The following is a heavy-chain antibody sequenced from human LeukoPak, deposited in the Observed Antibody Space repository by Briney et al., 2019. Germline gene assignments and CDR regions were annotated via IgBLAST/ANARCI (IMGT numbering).Heavy chain of an antibody. CDR1: GYTFTSYD. D-gene: IGHD3-10*01. CDR3: ARGPELLWFGERDWFDP. V-gene: IGHV1-8*01. Sequence: GASVKVSCKASGYTFTSYDINWVRQATGQGLEWMGWMNPNSGNTGYAQKFQGRVTMTRNTSISTAYMELSSLRSEDTAVYYCARGPELLWFGERDWFDPWGQGTLVTVSS. CDR2: MNPNSGNT. J-gene: IGHJ5*02.